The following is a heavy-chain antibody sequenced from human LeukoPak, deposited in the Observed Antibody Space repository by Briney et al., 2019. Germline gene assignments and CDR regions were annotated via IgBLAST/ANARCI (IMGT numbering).Heavy chain of an antibody. Sequence: ASVKVSCKASGYTFTSYGISWVRQAPGQGLEWMGWISAYNGNTNYAQNLQGRVIMTTDTSTSTAYMELRSLRSDDTAVYYCARDRGIVGAPTVFDYWGQGTLVTVSS. V-gene: IGHV1-18*01. CDR1: GYTFTSYG. CDR2: ISAYNGNT. J-gene: IGHJ4*02. CDR3: ARDRGIVGAPTVFDY. D-gene: IGHD1-26*01.